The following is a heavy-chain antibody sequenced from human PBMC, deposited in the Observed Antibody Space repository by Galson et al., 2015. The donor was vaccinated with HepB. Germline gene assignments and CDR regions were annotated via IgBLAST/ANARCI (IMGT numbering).Heavy chain of an antibody. CDR1: GGTFSSYA. J-gene: IGHJ4*02. CDR3: AREGGVRYYYDSSGSYYFDY. CDR2: IIPIFGTA. D-gene: IGHD3-22*01. V-gene: IGHV1-69*13. Sequence: SVKVSCKASGGTFSSYAISWVRQAPGQGLEWMGGIIPIFGTANYAQKFQGRVTITADESTSTAYMELSSLRSEDTAVYYCAREGGVRYYYDSSGSYYFDYWGPGTLVTVSS.